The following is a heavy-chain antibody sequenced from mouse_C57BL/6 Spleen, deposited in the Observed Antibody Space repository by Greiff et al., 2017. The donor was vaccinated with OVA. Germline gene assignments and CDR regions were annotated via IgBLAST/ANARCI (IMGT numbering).Heavy chain of an antibody. J-gene: IGHJ2*01. CDR2: ISYSGSA. CDR3: ARGAYGRFDY. CDR1: GYSITSGYD. D-gene: IGHD1-1*01. V-gene: IGHV3-1*01. Sequence: VQLQQSGPGMVKPSQSLSLTCTVTGYSITSGYDWHWIRHFPGNKLEWMGYISYSGSANYNPSLKSRISITHDTSKNHFFLKLNSVTTEDTATYYCARGAYGRFDYWGQGTTLTVSS.